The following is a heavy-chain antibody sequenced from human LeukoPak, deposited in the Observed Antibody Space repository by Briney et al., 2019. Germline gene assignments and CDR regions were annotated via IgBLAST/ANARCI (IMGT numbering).Heavy chain of an antibody. CDR2: INSDGSTT. V-gene: IGHV3-74*01. J-gene: IGHJ4*02. CDR1: GFTFISYW. D-gene: IGHD3-22*01. CDR3: ARGHHYYDSSAYYY. Sequence: TGGSLRLSCAASGFTFISYWMHWVRQAPGKGLVWLSRINSDGSTTSYAASVKGRFTISRDTAKNTLYLQMNSLRAEDTAVYYCARGHHYYDSSAYYYWGQGTLVTVSS.